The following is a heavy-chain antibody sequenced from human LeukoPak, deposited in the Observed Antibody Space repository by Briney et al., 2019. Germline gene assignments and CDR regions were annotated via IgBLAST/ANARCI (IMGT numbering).Heavy chain of an antibody. V-gene: IGHV3-33*06. Sequence: GGSLRLPCAASGFTFSSYGMHWVRQAPGKGLEWVAVIWYDGSSKYYADSVKGRFTISRDNSKNTLYLQMNSLRAEDTAVYYCAKDSGGAFDIWGQGTMVTVSS. CDR3: AKDSGGAFDI. J-gene: IGHJ3*02. CDR2: IWYDGSSK. D-gene: IGHD2-15*01. CDR1: GFTFSSYG.